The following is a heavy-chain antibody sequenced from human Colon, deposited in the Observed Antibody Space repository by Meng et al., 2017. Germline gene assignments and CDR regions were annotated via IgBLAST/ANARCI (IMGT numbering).Heavy chain of an antibody. J-gene: IGHJ4*02. CDR1: SGSFSSSNW. CDR3: ARRAPLWFGELASFDS. CDR2: IYHSGNT. Sequence: VEVQESGPGLVKPAGTLFLTCTVSSGSFSSSNWWTWVRQPPGKGLEWIGEIYHSGNTNYNPSLKSRVTISVDKSKNQFSLKLNSVTAADTAVYFCARRAPLWFGELASFDSWGQGTLVTVSS. D-gene: IGHD3-10*01. V-gene: IGHV4-4*01.